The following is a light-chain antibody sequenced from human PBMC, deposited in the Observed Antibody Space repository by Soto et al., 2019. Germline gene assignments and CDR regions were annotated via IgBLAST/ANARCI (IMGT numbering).Light chain of an antibody. V-gene: IGLV2-14*01. J-gene: IGLJ3*02. Sequence: QSVLTQPASVSGSPGQSITISCTGTSSDVGGYNYVSWYQQHPGKAPKLMIYEVSNRPSGVSSRFSGSKSGNTASLTISGLQAEDADYYYCSSYTSSSTRVFGGGTKLTVL. CDR2: EVS. CDR1: SSDVGGYNY. CDR3: SSYTSSSTRV.